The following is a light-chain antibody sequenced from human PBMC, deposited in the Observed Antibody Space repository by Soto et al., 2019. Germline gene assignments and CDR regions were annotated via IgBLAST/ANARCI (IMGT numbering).Light chain of an antibody. J-gene: IGKJ1*01. V-gene: IGKV1-5*01. CDR1: QNIGTS. CDR3: HQSFSSPRT. Sequence: DIQMTQSPSTLSASVGDRVTITCRASQNIGTSLAWYQQTPGKAPKLLISDASTLESGVPPRFSGSGSGKDFTLTIAALQPDDFATYCCHQSFSSPRTFGQGTKVDIK. CDR2: DAS.